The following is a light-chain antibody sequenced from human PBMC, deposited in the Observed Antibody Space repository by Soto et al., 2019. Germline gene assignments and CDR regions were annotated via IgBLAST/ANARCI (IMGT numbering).Light chain of an antibody. V-gene: IGKV1-5*03. J-gene: IGKJ1*01. Sequence: DIQMTQSPSTLSASVGDRVTITCRASQSISSWLAWYQQKPGKAPKLLIYKASGLESGVPSRFSGSGSGTAFTLTISSLQPDDLATYYFQQDNSYPWTFGQGTKVEIK. CDR3: QQDNSYPWT. CDR2: KAS. CDR1: QSISSW.